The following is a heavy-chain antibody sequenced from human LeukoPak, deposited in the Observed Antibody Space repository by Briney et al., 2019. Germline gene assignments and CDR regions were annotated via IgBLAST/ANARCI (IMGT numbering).Heavy chain of an antibody. Sequence: PGGSLRLSCASSGFTFNNYAMTWVRQAPGKGLEWVSSITASGGSTYCADSVKGRFTISRDNSKNTLYLQMRSLRAEDTAVYYCARDYPTSGIVTIFDYWGQGTLVTVSS. V-gene: IGHV3-23*01. D-gene: IGHD1-1*01. J-gene: IGHJ4*02. CDR2: ITASGGST. CDR1: GFTFNNYA. CDR3: ARDYPTSGIVTIFDY.